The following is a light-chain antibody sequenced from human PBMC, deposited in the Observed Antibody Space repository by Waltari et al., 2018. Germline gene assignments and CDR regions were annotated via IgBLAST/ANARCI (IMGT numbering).Light chain of an antibody. CDR2: RNN. V-gene: IGLV1-47*01. CDR1: SSNIGSNY. J-gene: IGLJ2*01. Sequence: QSVLTQPPSASGTPGQRVTISCSGSSSNIGSNYVYWYPQLPGTAPKLLIYRNNQRPSGVPDRFSGSKSGTSASLAISGLRSEDEADYYCAAWDDSLRGVVFGGGTKLTVL. CDR3: AAWDDSLRGVV.